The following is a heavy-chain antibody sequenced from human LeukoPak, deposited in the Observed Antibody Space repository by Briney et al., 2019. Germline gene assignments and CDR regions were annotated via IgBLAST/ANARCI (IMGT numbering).Heavy chain of an antibody. V-gene: IGHV1-18*01. CDR1: GYTFTSYG. CDR2: ISAYNGNT. Sequence: ASVKVSCKASGYTFTSYGISWVRQAPGQGLEWMGWISAYNGNTNYAQKLQGRVTMTTDTSTSTAYMELRSLGSDDTAVYYCAREVMILADYLFDYWGQGTLVTVSS. J-gene: IGHJ4*02. CDR3: AREVMILADYLFDY. D-gene: IGHD4-11*01.